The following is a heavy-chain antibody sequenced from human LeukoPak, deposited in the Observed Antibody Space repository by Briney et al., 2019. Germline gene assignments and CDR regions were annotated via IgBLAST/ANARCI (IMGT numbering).Heavy chain of an antibody. CDR1: GYTFTAYY. V-gene: IGHV1-2*06. CDR2: INPNSGGT. Sequence: GASVKVSCKASGYTFTAYYMHWVRQAPGQGLEWMGRINPNSGGTNYAQKFQGRVTMTRDTSISTAYMELSRLRSDDTAVYYCARVVVMLRSNRDYWGQGTLVTVSS. CDR3: ARVVVMLRSNRDY. J-gene: IGHJ4*02. D-gene: IGHD2-21*01.